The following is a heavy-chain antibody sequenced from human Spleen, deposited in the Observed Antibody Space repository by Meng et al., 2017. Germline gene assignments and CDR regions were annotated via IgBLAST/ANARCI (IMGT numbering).Heavy chain of an antibody. D-gene: IGHD6-13*01. CDR1: GGSFSGYY. V-gene: IGHV4-34*01. J-gene: IGHJ6*02. CDR3: ARDSFQLVRTSKYYYYGMDV. Sequence: SETLSLTCAVYGGSFSGYYWSWIRQPPGKGLEWIGEINHSGSTNYNPSLKSRVTISVDTYKHQFSLKLSSVTAADTAVYYCARDSFQLVRTSKYYYYGMDVWGQGTTVTVSS. CDR2: INHSGST.